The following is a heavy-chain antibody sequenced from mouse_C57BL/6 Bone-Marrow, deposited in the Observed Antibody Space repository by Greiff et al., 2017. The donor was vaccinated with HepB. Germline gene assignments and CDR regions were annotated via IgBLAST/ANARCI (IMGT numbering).Heavy chain of an antibody. CDR2: INPNYGIT. CDR1: GYSCTDYN. CDR3: ASAYCGRNSGYFDV. Sequence: VQLQQSGPELVKPGASVKISCKASGYSCTDYNMNWVKQSNGKSLEWIGVINPNYGITSYNQKFKGKATLTVDESSSTAYMQLNSLTSEDSAVYYCASAYCGRNSGYFDVWGTGTPVTISS. D-gene: IGHD1-1*01. J-gene: IGHJ1*03. V-gene: IGHV1-39*01.